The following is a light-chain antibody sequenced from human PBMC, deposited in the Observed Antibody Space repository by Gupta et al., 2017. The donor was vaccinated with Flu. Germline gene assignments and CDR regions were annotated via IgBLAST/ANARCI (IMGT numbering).Light chain of an antibody. V-gene: IGKV3-15*01. J-gene: IGKJ2*01. CDR1: QNIGSS. CDR2: GAS. CDR3: QQHNDWLRT. Sequence: EIEMTQSPATLSVSPGERATLSCRASQNIGSSLAWYQQKPGQAPRLLIYGASTRATITPVRFSGSGSGTEFSLTISSLQSEDFAVYYCQQHNDWLRTFGQGTRLDIK.